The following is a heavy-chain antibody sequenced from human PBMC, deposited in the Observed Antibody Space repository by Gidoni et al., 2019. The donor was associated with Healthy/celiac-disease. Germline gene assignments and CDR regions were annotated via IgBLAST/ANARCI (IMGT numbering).Heavy chain of an antibody. V-gene: IGHV1-69*01. CDR2: IIPSLGTA. CDR3: ARESAVTTTDFDI. Sequence: QVQLLQSGAEVKKPGSSVKVSCKASVGPFSSYAISWLRQAPGQGLEWMGGIIPSLGTANDAQKFQGRVTITADESKRTAYMELSSLRYEETAVYYCARESAVTTTDFDIWGQGTMVTVSS. CDR1: VGPFSSYA. J-gene: IGHJ3*02. D-gene: IGHD4-17*01.